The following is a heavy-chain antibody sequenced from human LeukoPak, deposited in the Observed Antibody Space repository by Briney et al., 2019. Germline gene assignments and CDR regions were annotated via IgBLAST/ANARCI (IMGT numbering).Heavy chain of an antibody. D-gene: IGHD3-10*01. J-gene: IGHJ6*04. CDR1: GFTFSSYW. CDR2: IKQDGSEK. CDR3: ARETQGSGSSYYYYGMDV. Sequence: QPGGSLRLSCAASGFTFSSYWMSWVRQAPGKGLEWVANIKQDGSEKYYVDSVKGRFTISRDNAKNPLYLQMNSLRAEDTAVYYCARETQGSGSSYYYYGMDVWGKGTTVTVSS. V-gene: IGHV3-7*03.